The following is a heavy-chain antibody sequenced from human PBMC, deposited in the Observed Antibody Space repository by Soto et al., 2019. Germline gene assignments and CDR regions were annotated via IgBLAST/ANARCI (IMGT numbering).Heavy chain of an antibody. CDR1: GFTFSSYA. D-gene: IGHD2-15*01. CDR3: AKDRACSGGSCYRRYYFDY. Sequence: EVQLSESGGGLVQPGGSLRLSCAASGFTFSSYAMSWVRQAPGKGLEWVSAISGSGGSTYYADSVKGRFTISRDNSKNTLYLKMNSLRAEDTAVYYCAKDRACSGGSCYRRYYFDYWGKGTLVTVSS. CDR2: ISGSGGST. J-gene: IGHJ4*02. V-gene: IGHV3-23*01.